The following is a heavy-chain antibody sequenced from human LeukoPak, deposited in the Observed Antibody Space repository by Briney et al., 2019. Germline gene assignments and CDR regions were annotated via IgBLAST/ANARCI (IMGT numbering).Heavy chain of an antibody. Sequence: PSQTLSLTCTVSGGSISSGSYYWSWIRQPAGKGLEWIGRIYTSGSTNYNPSLKSRVTISVDTSKNQFSLKLSSVTAADTAVYYCARAPGGVNWFDPWGQGTLVTVSS. J-gene: IGHJ5*02. D-gene: IGHD1-26*01. CDR2: IYTSGST. CDR1: GGSISSGSYY. V-gene: IGHV4-61*02. CDR3: ARAPGGVNWFDP.